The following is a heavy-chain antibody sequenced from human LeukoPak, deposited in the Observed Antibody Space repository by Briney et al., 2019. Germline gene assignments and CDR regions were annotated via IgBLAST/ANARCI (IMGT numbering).Heavy chain of an antibody. CDR3: ASVRQWEPASFDY. J-gene: IGHJ4*02. CDR2: ISYDGSNK. Sequence: GGSLRLSCAASGFTFSSYGMHWVRQAPGKGLEWVAVISYDGSNKYYADSVKGRFTISRDNSKNTLYLQMNSLRAEDTAAYYCASVRQWEPASFDYWGQGTLVTVSS. CDR1: GFTFSSYG. D-gene: IGHD1-26*01. V-gene: IGHV3-30*03.